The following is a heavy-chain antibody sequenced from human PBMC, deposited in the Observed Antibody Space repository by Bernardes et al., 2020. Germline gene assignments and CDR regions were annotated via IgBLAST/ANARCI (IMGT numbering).Heavy chain of an antibody. CDR1: GYSLTSYW. D-gene: IGHD3-3*01. V-gene: IGHV5-51*01. CDR2: IYPGDSDT. CDR3: ARHRVTYYDFWSGYANAFDI. J-gene: IGHJ3*02. Sequence: GASLKISRKGSGYSLTSYWIGWVRPMPGKGLEWMGIIYPGDSDTRYSPSFQGQVTISADKSISTAYLQWSSLKASDTAMYYCARHRVTYYDFWSGYANAFDIWGQGTMVTVSS.